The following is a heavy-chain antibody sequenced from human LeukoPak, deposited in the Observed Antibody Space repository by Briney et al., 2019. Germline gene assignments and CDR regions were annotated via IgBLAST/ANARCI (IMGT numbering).Heavy chain of an antibody. Sequence: KPGGSLRLSCAASGFTFSSYSMNWVRQAPGKGLEWVSSISSSSSYIYYADSVKGRFTISRDNAKNSLYLQMNSLRAEDTAVYYCAPVWQKELELRRLDCWGQGTLVTVSS. V-gene: IGHV3-21*01. CDR2: ISSSSSYI. J-gene: IGHJ4*02. CDR3: APVWQKELELRRLDC. CDR1: GFTFSSYS. D-gene: IGHD1-7*01.